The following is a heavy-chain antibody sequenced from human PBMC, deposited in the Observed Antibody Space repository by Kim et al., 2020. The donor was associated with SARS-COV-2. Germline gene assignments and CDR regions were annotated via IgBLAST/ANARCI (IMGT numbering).Heavy chain of an antibody. CDR1: GFTFSSYA. J-gene: IGHJ2*01. V-gene: IGHV3-23*01. CDR3: AASRGGSTWGTQGF. D-gene: IGHD6-13*01. CDR2: ISGSGGTT. Sequence: GGSLRLSCAASGFTFSSYAMSWVRQAPGKGLEWVSGISGSGGTTYYADSVKGRFTISRDNSKNSLFLQMSSLRAEDTALYYCAASRGGSTWGTQGFWG.